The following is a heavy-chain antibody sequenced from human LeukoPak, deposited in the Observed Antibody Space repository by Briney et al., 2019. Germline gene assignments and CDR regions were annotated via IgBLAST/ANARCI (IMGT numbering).Heavy chain of an antibody. D-gene: IGHD1-7*01. CDR3: AKRRGLELLYYYYMDV. V-gene: IGHV3-7*03. CDR1: GFTFTTYW. Sequence: GESLRLSCAASGFTFTTYWMTWVRQAPGKGLEWVANIKQDGTEKYYVDSVKGRFTISRDNAKNSLYLQMNSLRAEDTAVYYCAKRRGLELLYYYYMDVWGKGTTVTVSS. J-gene: IGHJ6*03. CDR2: IKQDGTEK.